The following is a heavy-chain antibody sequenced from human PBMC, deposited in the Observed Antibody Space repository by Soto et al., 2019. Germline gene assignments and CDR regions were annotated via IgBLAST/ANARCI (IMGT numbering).Heavy chain of an antibody. CDR1: GYTFTGYY. D-gene: IGHD4-17*01. J-gene: IGHJ4*02. CDR2: INPNSGGT. V-gene: IGHV1-2*04. Sequence: QVQLVQSGAEVKKPGASVKVSCKASGYTFTGYYMHWVRQAPGHGLKRMGWINPNSGGTNYAQKFQGWVTMTRDTAISTAYMELSRPRSDDTAVYYGARDPRYGFFDYWGQGTLVTVSS. CDR3: ARDPRYGFFDY.